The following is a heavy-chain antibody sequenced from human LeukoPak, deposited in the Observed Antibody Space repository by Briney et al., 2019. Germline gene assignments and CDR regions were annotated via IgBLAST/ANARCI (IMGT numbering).Heavy chain of an antibody. CDR1: GFTFSSYG. J-gene: IGHJ4*02. CDR2: ISYDGTNK. Sequence: PGGSLRLSCAASGFTFSSYGMHWVRQAPGKGLEWVAVISYDGTNKYYVYSVRGRFTISRDNSKNTLYLQMNSLRAEDTAVYYCAKDSGTYFGNFDYWGQGTLVTVSS. D-gene: IGHD1-26*01. V-gene: IGHV3-30*18. CDR3: AKDSGTYFGNFDY.